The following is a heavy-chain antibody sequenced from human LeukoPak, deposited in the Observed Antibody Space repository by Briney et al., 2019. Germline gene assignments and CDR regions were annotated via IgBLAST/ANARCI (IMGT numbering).Heavy chain of an antibody. V-gene: IGHV3-30-3*01. J-gene: IGHJ4*02. CDR3: AREGGSYPALYYFDY. D-gene: IGHD1-26*01. CDR1: GFTFSSYA. Sequence: PGGSLRLSCAASGFTFSSYAMHWVRQAPGKGLEWVAVISYDGSNKYYADSVKGRFTISRDNSKNTLYLQMNSLRAEDTAVYYCAREGGSYPALYYFDYWGQGTLVTVCS. CDR2: ISYDGSNK.